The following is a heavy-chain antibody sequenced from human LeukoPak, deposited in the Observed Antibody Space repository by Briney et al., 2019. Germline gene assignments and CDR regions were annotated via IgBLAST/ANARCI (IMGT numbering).Heavy chain of an antibody. V-gene: IGHV4-39*01. CDR2: ISYSGST. CDR1: GGSIISSAYY. CDR3: ATYSGTFYLQFDY. J-gene: IGHJ4*02. D-gene: IGHD1-26*01. Sequence: SETLSLTCTVSGGSIISSAYYWGWIRQPPGKGLEWIGSISYSGSTYHNPSLKSRVTISVDTSKNRFSLKLISVTAADTAVYYCATYSGTFYLQFDYWGQGTLVTASS.